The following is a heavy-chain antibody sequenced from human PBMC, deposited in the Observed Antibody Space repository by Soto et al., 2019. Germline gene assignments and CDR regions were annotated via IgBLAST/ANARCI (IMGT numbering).Heavy chain of an antibody. J-gene: IGHJ6*02. CDR2: INHSGST. V-gene: IGHV4-34*01. Sequence: QVQLQQWGAGLLKPSETLSLTCAVYGGSFSGYYWSWIRQPPGKGLEWIGEINHSGSTNYNPSPKSRVTISVDTSKNQFSLKLSSVTAADTAVYYCARGRVATVRLVYYYGMDVWGQGTTVTVSS. CDR3: ARGRVATVRLVYYYGMDV. D-gene: IGHD5-12*01. CDR1: GGSFSGYY.